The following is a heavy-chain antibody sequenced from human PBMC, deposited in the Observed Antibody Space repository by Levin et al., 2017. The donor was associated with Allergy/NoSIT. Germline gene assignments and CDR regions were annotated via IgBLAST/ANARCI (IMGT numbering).Heavy chain of an antibody. CDR1: GYRLTYYW. CDR2: IYPGDSET. D-gene: IGHD2-2*03. V-gene: IGHV5-51*01. J-gene: IGHJ4*02. CDR3: ATMDLQYYFDY. Sequence: GESLKISCKGSGYRLTYYWIGWVRQMPGKGLEWMGIIYPGDSETRYSPSFQGQVTISADKSINTVYLQWSSLKASDTAMYYCATMDLQYYFDYWGQGTLVTVSS.